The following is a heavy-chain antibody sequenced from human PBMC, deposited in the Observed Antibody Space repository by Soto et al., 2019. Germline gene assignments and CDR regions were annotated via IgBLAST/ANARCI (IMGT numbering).Heavy chain of an antibody. D-gene: IGHD4-17*01. CDR1: GGSFSGYY. J-gene: IGHJ6*04. Sequence: QVQLQQWGAGLLKPSETLSLTCAVYGGSFSGYYWSWIRQPPGKGLEWIGEINHSGSTNYNPSLKSRVTISVDPSKNQFSLKLSSVTAADTAVYYCARGYYGDYGGMDVWGKGTTVTVSS. V-gene: IGHV4-34*01. CDR3: ARGYYGDYGGMDV. CDR2: INHSGST.